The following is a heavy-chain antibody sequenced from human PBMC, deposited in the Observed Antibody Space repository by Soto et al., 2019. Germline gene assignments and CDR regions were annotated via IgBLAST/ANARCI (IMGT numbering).Heavy chain of an antibody. J-gene: IGHJ5*02. V-gene: IGHV3-21*01. CDR1: GFTFSSYS. D-gene: IGHD6-6*01. Sequence: PGGSLRLSCAASGFTFSSYSMNWVRQAPGKGLEWVSSISSSSSYIYYADSVKGRFTISRDNAKNSLYLQMNSLRAEDTAVYYCATSIAARPISPPNTWGQGTLVTVSS. CDR2: ISSSSSYI. CDR3: ATSIAARPISPPNT.